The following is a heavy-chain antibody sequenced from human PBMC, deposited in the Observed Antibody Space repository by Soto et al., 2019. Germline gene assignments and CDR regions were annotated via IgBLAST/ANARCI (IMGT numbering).Heavy chain of an antibody. Sequence: EVQLLESGGGLVQPGGSLRLSCAASGFTLSTYGMTWVRQAPGKGLEWLSFISIGGETFYTDSVKGRFTISRDTSQNTLYLQVDSLGADDTAVYYCARNGGGFDSWGQGTLVTVSS. J-gene: IGHJ4*02. V-gene: IGHV3-23*01. CDR2: ISIGGET. D-gene: IGHD3-16*01. CDR1: GFTLSTYG. CDR3: ARNGGGFDS.